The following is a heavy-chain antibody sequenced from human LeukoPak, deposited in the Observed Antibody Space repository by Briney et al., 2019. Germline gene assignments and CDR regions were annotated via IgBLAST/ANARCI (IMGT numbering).Heavy chain of an antibody. D-gene: IGHD1-26*01. CDR2: IYYSGST. V-gene: IGHV4-39*01. J-gene: IGHJ3*02. CDR1: GGSISSSSYY. CDR3: ARAVGATSDAFDI. Sequence: SETLSLTCTVSGGSISSSSYYWGWIRQPPGKGLEWIGSIYYSGSTYYSPSLKSRVTISVDTSKNQFSLKLSSVTAADTAVYCCARAVGATSDAFDIWGQGTMVTVSS.